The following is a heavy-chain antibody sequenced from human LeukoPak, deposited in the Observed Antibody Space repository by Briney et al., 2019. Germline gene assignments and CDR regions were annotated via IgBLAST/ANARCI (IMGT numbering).Heavy chain of an antibody. CDR1: GGSISSSSYY. CDR2: IYYSGST. D-gene: IGHD3-22*01. J-gene: IGHJ1*01. V-gene: IGHV4-39*01. Sequence: PSETLSLTCTVSGGSISSSSYYWGWIRQPPGKGLEWIGSIYYSGSTYYSPSLKSRVTISVDTSKNQFSLKLSSVTAADTAVYYCARHQYDDYYDSSGYYSEYFQHWGQGTLVTVSS. CDR3: ARHQYDDYYDSSGYYSEYFQH.